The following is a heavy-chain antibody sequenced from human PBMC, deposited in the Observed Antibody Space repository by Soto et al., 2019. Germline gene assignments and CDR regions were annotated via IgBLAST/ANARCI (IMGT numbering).Heavy chain of an antibody. Sequence: SETRSLTCTVSGGSISSGDYYWSWIRQPPGKGLEWIGYIYYSGSTYYNPSLKSRVTISVDTSKNQFSLKLSSVTAADTAVYYCARARRYCSGGSCHPLRFAFDPSGQGTLLTLSS. D-gene: IGHD2-15*01. CDR2: IYYSGST. CDR1: GGSISSGDYY. V-gene: IGHV4-30-4*01. J-gene: IGHJ5*02. CDR3: ARARRYCSGGSCHPLRFAFDP.